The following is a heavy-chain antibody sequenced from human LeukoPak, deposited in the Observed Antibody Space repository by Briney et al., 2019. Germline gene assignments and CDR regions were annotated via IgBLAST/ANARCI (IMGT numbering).Heavy chain of an antibody. D-gene: IGHD3-22*01. Sequence: PGGSLRLSCAASGFTFSSYGMHWVRQAPGKGLEWVAFIRHEGSNKYYADSVKGRFTISRDNSKNTLYLQMNSLRPEDTAVYYCAKGALRPMMVVGYYYYMDVWGKGTTVTISS. CDR2: IRHEGSNK. CDR3: AKGALRPMMVVGYYYYMDV. J-gene: IGHJ6*03. V-gene: IGHV3-30*02. CDR1: GFTFSSYG.